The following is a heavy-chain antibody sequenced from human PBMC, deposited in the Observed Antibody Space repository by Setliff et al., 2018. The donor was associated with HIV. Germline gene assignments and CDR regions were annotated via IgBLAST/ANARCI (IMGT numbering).Heavy chain of an antibody. CDR3: ARGLDVWGTYRYRNYFDY. V-gene: IGHV4-39*07. J-gene: IGHJ4*02. CDR1: NDSISSSTAHY. CDR2: IFYTGST. D-gene: IGHD3-16*02. Sequence: ASETLSLTCTVSNDSISSSTAHYWGWIRQPPGKGLEWIGSIFYTGSTYYNPSLKSRVTLSIDTSKNQFSLNLTSVTAADTAIYYCARGLDVWGTYRYRNYFDYWGQGTLVTVS.